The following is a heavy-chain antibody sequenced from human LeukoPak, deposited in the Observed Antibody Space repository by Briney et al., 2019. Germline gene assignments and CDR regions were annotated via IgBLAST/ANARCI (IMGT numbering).Heavy chain of an antibody. D-gene: IGHD2-15*01. Sequence: SETLSLTCTLSGGSISSYYWSWIRQPPGKGLEWSGYIYYSVNTTYNPSPNSRVTISVDTSKNQFPLRLSSVTAAATAVYYCARSYCGGGSCSAFDIWGQGTMVTVSS. CDR2: IYYSVNT. CDR3: ARSYCGGGSCSAFDI. V-gene: IGHV4-59*01. J-gene: IGHJ3*02. CDR1: GGSISSYY.